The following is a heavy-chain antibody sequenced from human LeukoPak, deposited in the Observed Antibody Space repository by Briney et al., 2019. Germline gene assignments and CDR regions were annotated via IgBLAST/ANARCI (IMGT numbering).Heavy chain of an antibody. CDR3: ARDESWGSDY. D-gene: IGHD3-10*01. V-gene: IGHV3-7*01. Sequence: ETLSLTCAVYGGSFSGYYWSWIRQPPGKGLEWVASIKADGSKIYYVDSVKGRFTISRDNAKNSLYLEMNSLRVEDTAIYYCARDESWGSDYWGQGTLVTVSS. CDR2: IKADGSKI. CDR1: GGSFSGYY. J-gene: IGHJ4*02.